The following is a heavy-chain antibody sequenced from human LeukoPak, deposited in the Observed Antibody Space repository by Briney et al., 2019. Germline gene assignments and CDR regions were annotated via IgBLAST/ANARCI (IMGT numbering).Heavy chain of an antibody. J-gene: IGHJ4*02. CDR3: ARRYDILTGPLGGYDY. D-gene: IGHD3-9*01. V-gene: IGHV1-2*02. CDR2: INPNSGGT. CDR1: GYTFTGYY. Sequence: ASVKVSCKASGYTFTGYYMHWVRQAPGQGLEWMGWINPNSGGTNYAQKFQGRVTMTRDTSISTAYMELSRLRSDDTAVYYCARRYDILTGPLGGYDYWGQETLVTVSS.